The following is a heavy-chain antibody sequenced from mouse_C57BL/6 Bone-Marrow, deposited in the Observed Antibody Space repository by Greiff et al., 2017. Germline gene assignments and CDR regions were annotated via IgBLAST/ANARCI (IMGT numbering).Heavy chain of an antibody. Sequence: VMLVESGAELVRPGASVKLSCKASGYTFTDYYINWVKQRPGQGLEWIARIYPGSGNTYYNEKFKGKATLTAEKSSSTAYMQLSSLTSEDSAVYFCARKLRLDYWGQGTTLTVSS. J-gene: IGHJ2*01. D-gene: IGHD3-2*02. CDR2: IYPGSGNT. CDR1: GYTFTDYY. V-gene: IGHV1-76*01. CDR3: ARKLRLDY.